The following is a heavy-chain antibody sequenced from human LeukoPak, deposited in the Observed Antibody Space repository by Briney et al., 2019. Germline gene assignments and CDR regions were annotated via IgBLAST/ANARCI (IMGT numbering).Heavy chain of an antibody. CDR1: GFTFSSYA. J-gene: IGHJ4*02. CDR2: ISGSGGST. Sequence: GGSLRLSCAASGFTFSSYAMSWVRQAPGKGLEWVSAISGSGGSTYYAGPVKGRFTISRDNSKNTLYLQMNSLRAEDTAVYYCARSRTIPLDYWGQGTLVTVSS. V-gene: IGHV3-23*01. CDR3: ARSRTIPLDY. D-gene: IGHD2-2*02.